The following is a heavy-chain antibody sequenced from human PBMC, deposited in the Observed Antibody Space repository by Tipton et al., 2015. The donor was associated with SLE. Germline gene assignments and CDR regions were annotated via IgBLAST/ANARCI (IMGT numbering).Heavy chain of an antibody. V-gene: IGHV3-21*01. D-gene: IGHD6-19*01. Sequence: SLRLSCAASGFTFSTYWIHWVRQAPGKGLEWVSSISSTSNHISYADSVKGRFTISRDNAKNSLYLQMNSLRAEDTAVYYCARDPNSSGFYYFDYWGQGTLVTVSS. CDR3: ARDPNSSGFYYFDY. J-gene: IGHJ4*02. CDR1: GFTFSTYW. CDR2: ISSTSNHI.